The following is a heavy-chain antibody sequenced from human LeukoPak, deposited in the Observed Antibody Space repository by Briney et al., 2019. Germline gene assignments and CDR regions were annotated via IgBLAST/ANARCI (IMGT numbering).Heavy chain of an antibody. CDR2: MNPNSGNT. D-gene: IGHD3-10*01. J-gene: IGHJ4*02. CDR3: ARANYYGSGKKDLDY. Sequence: ASVKVSCKASEYTFTNYDINWVRQATGQGLAWMGWMNPNSGNTGYAQKFQGRVTMTRNTSMSTAYTELNSLRSEDTAVYYCARANYYGSGKKDLDYWGQGTLVTVSS. CDR1: EYTFTNYD. V-gene: IGHV1-8*01.